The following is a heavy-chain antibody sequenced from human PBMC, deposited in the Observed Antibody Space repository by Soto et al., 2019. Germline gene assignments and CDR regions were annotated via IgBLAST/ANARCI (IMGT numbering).Heavy chain of an antibody. J-gene: IGHJ4*02. Sequence: EVQLVESGGGLVQPGGSLRLSCEASRFTFRTYSMNWVRQAPGKGLEWVSYISSSSITVYYADSVKGRFTISRDNAKNSLYLQMNSLIAEDTAVYYCAISLADVNLSPPDYWGQGTLVTVSS. CDR3: AISLADVNLSPPDY. CDR1: RFTFRTYS. CDR2: ISSSSITV. D-gene: IGHD6-13*01. V-gene: IGHV3-48*01.